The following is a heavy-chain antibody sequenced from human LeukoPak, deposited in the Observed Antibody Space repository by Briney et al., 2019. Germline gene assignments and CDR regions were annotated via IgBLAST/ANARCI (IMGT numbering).Heavy chain of an antibody. D-gene: IGHD5-24*01. CDR3: AGALEMSNYYYYMDV. CDR1: GGTFSSYA. V-gene: IGHV1-69*13. J-gene: IGHJ6*03. Sequence: GASVKVSCKASGGTFSSYAISWVRQAPGQGLEWMGGIIPIFGTANYAQKFQGRVTITADESTSTAYMELSSLRSEDTAVYYCAGALEMSNYYYYMDVWGKGTTVTISS. CDR2: IIPIFGTA.